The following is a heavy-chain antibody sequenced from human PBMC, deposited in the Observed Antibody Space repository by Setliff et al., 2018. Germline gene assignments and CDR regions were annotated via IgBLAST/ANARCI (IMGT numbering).Heavy chain of an antibody. CDR2: IKQDGSVK. Sequence: SLRLSCAASGFTFSSYWMNWVRQAPGKGLEWVANIKQDGSVKNYVDSVKGRFSISRDNTKNSLYLQMNSLRAEDTAVYYCARDPFGNPVFDPWGQGTLVTVS. CDR1: GFTFSSYW. CDR3: ARDPFGNPVFDP. D-gene: IGHD3-10*01. V-gene: IGHV3-7*01. J-gene: IGHJ5*02.